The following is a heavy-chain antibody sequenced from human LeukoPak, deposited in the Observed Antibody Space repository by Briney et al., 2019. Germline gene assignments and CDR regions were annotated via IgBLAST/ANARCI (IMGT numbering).Heavy chain of an antibody. CDR2: ISTYSSTI. CDR1: GFTFSNYG. V-gene: IGHV3-48*01. CDR3: ARDLPDF. J-gene: IGHJ4*02. Sequence: PGGSLRLSCAASGFTFSNYGMNWVRQAPGKGLQWVSYISTYSSTIYYADSVKGRFTISGDNANNSLYLQMNSLRAEDTAVYYCARDLPDFWGQGTLVTVSS.